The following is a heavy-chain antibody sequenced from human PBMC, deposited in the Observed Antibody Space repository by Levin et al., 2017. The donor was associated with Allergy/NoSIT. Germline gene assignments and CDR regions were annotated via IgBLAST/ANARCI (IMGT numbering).Heavy chain of an antibody. CDR1: GFTFTTAW. CDR2: IKSKPDGGTT. CDR3: TADFLYHYMGV. J-gene: IGHJ6*03. V-gene: IGHV3-15*01. Sequence: GGSLRLSCAASGFTFTTAWMNWVRQSPGKGLEWVGRIKSKPDGGTTDYAAPVKGRFTISRDDSRSTLYLHMNSLKTEDTAVDYCTADFLYHYMGVWGKGTTVAVS.